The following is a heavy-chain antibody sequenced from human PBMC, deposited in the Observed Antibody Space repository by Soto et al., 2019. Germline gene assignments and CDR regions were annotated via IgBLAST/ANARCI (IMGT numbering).Heavy chain of an antibody. V-gene: IGHV3-33*01. CDR2: IWYDGSNK. D-gene: IGHD3-9*01. J-gene: IGHJ6*02. Sequence: LRLSCAASGFTFSSYGMHWVRQAPGKGLEWVAVIWYDGSNKYYADSVKGRFTISRDNSKNTLYLQMNSLRAEDTAVYYCARDRGYDILTGYPYYYYYGMDVWGQGTTVTVSS. CDR1: GFTFSSYG. CDR3: ARDRGYDILTGYPYYYYYGMDV.